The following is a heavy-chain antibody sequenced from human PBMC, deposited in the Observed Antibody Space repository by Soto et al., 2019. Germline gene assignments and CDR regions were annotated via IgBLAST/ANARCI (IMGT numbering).Heavy chain of an antibody. J-gene: IGHJ6*03. Sequence: SETLSLTCTVSGGSISSSSYYWSWIRQPPGKGLEWIGYIYYSGSTNYNPSLKSRVTISVDTSKNQFSLKLSSVTAADTAVYYCAREIYMDVWGKGTTVTVSS. CDR1: GGSISSSSYY. V-gene: IGHV4-61*01. CDR3: AREIYMDV. CDR2: IYYSGST.